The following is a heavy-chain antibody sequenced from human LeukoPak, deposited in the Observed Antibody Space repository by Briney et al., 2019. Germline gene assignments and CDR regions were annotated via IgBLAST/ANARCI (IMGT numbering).Heavy chain of an antibody. Sequence: SETLSLTCTVSGGSISSYYWSWIRQPPGKGLEWIGYIYYSGSTNYNPSLKSRVTISVDTSKNQFSLKLSSVTAADTAVYYCARTYCSRTSCPNSFDPWGQGTLVTVSS. CDR2: IYYSGST. D-gene: IGHD2-2*01. J-gene: IGHJ5*02. V-gene: IGHV4-59*01. CDR3: ARTYCSRTSCPNSFDP. CDR1: GGSISSYY.